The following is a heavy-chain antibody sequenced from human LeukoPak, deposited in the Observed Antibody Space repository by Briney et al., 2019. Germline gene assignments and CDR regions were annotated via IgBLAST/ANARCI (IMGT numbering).Heavy chain of an antibody. V-gene: IGHV3-33*01. CDR2: IWYDGSNK. CDR3: ARDRGLSLVRGVIVGKYYFDY. D-gene: IGHD3-10*01. J-gene: IGHJ4*02. CDR1: GFTFSGYG. Sequence: GGSLRLSCAASGFTFSGYGMHWVRQAPGKGLEWLGIIWYDGSNKYYADSVKGRFTISRDNSKNTLYLQMNSLRVEDTAVYYCARDRGLSLVRGVIVGKYYFDYWGQGTVVTVSS.